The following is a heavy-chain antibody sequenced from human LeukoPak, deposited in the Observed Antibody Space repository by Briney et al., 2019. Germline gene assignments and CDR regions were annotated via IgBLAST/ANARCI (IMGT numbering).Heavy chain of an antibody. J-gene: IGHJ4*02. CDR1: GYIFTSNS. D-gene: IGHD3-16*01. CDR2: ISTFNGYT. V-gene: IGHV1-18*04. Sequence: ASVRVSCKPSGYIFTSNSITWVRQAPGQQLEWMGWISTFNGYTKYAQNLQGRITMTRDTSTRTVYLEMRNLRSGDTAVYFCARGEFYYDLWGQGTLVTVSS. CDR3: ARGEFYYDL.